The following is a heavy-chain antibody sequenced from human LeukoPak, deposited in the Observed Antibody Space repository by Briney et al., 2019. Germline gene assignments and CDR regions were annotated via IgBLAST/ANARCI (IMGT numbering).Heavy chain of an antibody. CDR3: AKDLGSSSWYSLGY. CDR1: GFTFGDYA. V-gene: IGHV3-43*02. Sequence: PGRSLRLSCTASGFTFGDYAMSWVRQAPGKGLEWVSLISGGGGSTSYADSVKGRFTISRDNSKGSLYLQMNSLRTEDTALYYCAKDLGSSSWYSLGYWGQGTLVTVSS. J-gene: IGHJ4*02. CDR2: ISGGGGST. D-gene: IGHD6-13*01.